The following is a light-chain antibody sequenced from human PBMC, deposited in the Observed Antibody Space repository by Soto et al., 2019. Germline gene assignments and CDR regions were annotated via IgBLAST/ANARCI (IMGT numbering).Light chain of an antibody. CDR1: SSDLGAFKY. CDR2: EVT. V-gene: IGLV2-14*01. CDR3: SSYTGSSTYV. Sequence: QSVLTQPASVSGSPGQSITIACTGSSSDLGAFKYVSWYQQHPGKAPQLMIYEVTTRPSGVSLRFSGSKSGNTASLTISGLQAEDEADYYCSSYTGSSTYVFGTGTKVTVL. J-gene: IGLJ1*01.